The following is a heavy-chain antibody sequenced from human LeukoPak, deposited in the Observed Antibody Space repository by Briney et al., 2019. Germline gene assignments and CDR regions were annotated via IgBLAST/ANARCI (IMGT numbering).Heavy chain of an antibody. CDR2: IYYSGST. D-gene: IGHD5-18*01. CDR3: ARSAMVRGNWFDP. Sequence: SDTLSLTCAVSGYSISSSNWWGWIRQPPGKGLEWIGYIYYSGSTYYNPSLKSRVTMSVDTSKNQFSLKLSSVTAVDTAVYYCARSAMVRGNWFDPWGQGTLVTLSS. CDR1: GYSISSSNW. J-gene: IGHJ5*02. V-gene: IGHV4-28*01.